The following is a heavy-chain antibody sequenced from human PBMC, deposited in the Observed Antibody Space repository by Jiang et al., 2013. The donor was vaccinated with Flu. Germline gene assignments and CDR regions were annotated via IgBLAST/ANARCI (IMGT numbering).Heavy chain of an antibody. CDR3: ARRTGRLFDY. J-gene: IGHJ4*02. V-gene: IGHV1-3*04. CDR2: INTGNGNT. CDR1: GYTSLLC. D-gene: IGHD6-6*01. Sequence: GYTSLLCIHWVRQAPGQRLEWMGWINTGNGNTKYSQKFQGKVTITRDTSASTVYMELTNLGSEDTAVYYCARRTGRLFDYWGQGTLVTVSS.